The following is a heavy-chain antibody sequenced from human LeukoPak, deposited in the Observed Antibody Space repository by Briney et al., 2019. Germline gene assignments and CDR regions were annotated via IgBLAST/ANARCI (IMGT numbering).Heavy chain of an antibody. CDR2: ISSSSSTI. CDR1: GFTFSSYN. D-gene: IGHD4-11*01. J-gene: IGHJ6*03. Sequence: PGGSLRLSCAASGFTFSSYNMNWVRQAPGKGLEWVSYISSSSSTIYYADSVKGRFTISRDNAKNSLYLQMNSLRAEDTAVYYCARAPNYRGHMDVWGKGTTVTVSS. CDR3: ARAPNYRGHMDV. V-gene: IGHV3-48*01.